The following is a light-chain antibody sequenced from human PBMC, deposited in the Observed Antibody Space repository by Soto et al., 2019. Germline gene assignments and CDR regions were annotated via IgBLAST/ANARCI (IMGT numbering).Light chain of an antibody. CDR3: CSYAGSTTLYA. CDR1: SSDVGSYNL. J-gene: IGLJ1*01. Sequence: QSALTQPASVSGSPGQSITISCTGTSSDVGSYNLVSWYQQHPGTAPKLMIYEAFKRPSGVSNRFSGSKSGDTASLTISGLQAEDEADYYCCSYAGSTTLYAFGTGTKVTVL. CDR2: EAF. V-gene: IGLV2-23*01.